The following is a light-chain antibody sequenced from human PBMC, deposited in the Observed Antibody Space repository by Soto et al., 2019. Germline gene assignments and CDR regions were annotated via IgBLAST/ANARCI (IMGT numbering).Light chain of an antibody. J-gene: IGLJ2*01. CDR1: SGHSSYA. CDR2: INSDGSH. CDR3: QTWGSGTVV. Sequence: QPVLTQSPSASASLGASVKLTCTLSSGHSSYAIAWHQQQPEKGPRYLMKINSDGSHSKGDGIPDRFSGSSSGAERYLSISGLQSEDEADYYCQTWGSGTVVFGGGTKLTVL. V-gene: IGLV4-69*01.